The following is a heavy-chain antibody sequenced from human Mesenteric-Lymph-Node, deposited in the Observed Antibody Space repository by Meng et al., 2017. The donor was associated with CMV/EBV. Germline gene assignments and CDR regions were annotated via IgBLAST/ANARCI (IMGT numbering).Heavy chain of an antibody. V-gene: IGHV4-34*01. D-gene: IGHD3-10*01. J-gene: IGHJ4*02. CDR1: FSNHW. Sequence: FSNHWMNWIRQPPGKGLEWVGEINHSGSPSYNPSLKSRVTISVETSKNQFSLRLSSVTAADTAMYYCARGFDAPDGFHYGSGSWYWGQGSLVTVSS. CDR2: INHSGSP. CDR3: ARGFDAPDGFHYGSGSWY.